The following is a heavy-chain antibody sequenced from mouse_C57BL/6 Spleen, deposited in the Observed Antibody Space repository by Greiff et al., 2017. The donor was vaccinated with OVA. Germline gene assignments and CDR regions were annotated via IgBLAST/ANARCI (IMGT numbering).Heavy chain of an antibody. Sequence: EVQLVESGPGLVKPSQSLSPTCSVTGYSITSGYYWNWIRQFPGNKLEWMGYISYDGSNNYNPSLKNRISITRDTSKNQFFLKLNSVTTEDTATYYCAREGGSTIPWFAYWGQGTLVTVSA. CDR3: AREGGSTIPWFAY. CDR2: ISYDGSN. CDR1: GYSITSGYY. V-gene: IGHV3-6*01. J-gene: IGHJ3*01. D-gene: IGHD1-1*02.